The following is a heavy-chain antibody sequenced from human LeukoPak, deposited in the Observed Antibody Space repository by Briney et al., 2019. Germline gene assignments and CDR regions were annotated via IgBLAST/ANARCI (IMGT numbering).Heavy chain of an antibody. V-gene: IGHV3-23*01. Sequence: GGSLRLSCAASGSTLSGFAMSWVRRTPGKGLEWVSGISGSGDNTLYAGSVKGRFTISRDNSKNTLYLEMNSLRAEDTAIYYCAKMKGHPLPKYYMDVWGQGTTVTVSS. CDR2: ISGSGDNT. CDR1: GSTLSGFA. D-gene: IGHD1-26*01. J-gene: IGHJ6*01. CDR3: AKMKGHPLPKYYMDV.